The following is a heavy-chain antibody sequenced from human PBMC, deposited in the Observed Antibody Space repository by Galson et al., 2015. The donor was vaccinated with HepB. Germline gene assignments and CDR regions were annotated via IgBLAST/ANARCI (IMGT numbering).Heavy chain of an antibody. CDR2: IIPIFGTA. CDR1: GGTFSSYA. Sequence: SVKVSCKASGGTFSSYAISWVRQAPGQGLEWMGGIIPIFGTANYAQKFQGRVTITADESTSTAYMELSSLRPEDTAVYYCARGSNWGSFWYFDLWGRGTLVTVSS. CDR3: ARGSNWGSFWYFDL. J-gene: IGHJ2*01. V-gene: IGHV1-69*13. D-gene: IGHD7-27*01.